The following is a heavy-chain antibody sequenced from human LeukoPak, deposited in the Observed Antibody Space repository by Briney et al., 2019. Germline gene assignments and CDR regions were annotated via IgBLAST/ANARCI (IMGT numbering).Heavy chain of an antibody. CDR2: FDPEDGET. D-gene: IGHD3-3*01. CDR3: ATAVLRFLEWKQATDYGMDV. V-gene: IGHV1-24*01. Sequence: GASVKVSCKVSGYTLTELSMHWVRQAPGKGLEWMGGFDPEDGETIYAQKFQGRVTMTEDTPTDTAYMELSSLRSEDTAVYYCATAVLRFLEWKQATDYGMDVWGQGTTVTVSS. J-gene: IGHJ6*02. CDR1: GYTLTELS.